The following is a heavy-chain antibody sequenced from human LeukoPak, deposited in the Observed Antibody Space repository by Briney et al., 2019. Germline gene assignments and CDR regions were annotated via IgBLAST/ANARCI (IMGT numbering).Heavy chain of an antibody. Sequence: SETLSLTCTVSGGSISSYYWSWIRQPAGKGLEWIGRIYTSGSTNYNPSLKSRVTMSVDTSKNQFSLKLSSVTAADTAVYYCAREREGGYVWGSYHFPYYFDYWGQGTLVTASS. J-gene: IGHJ4*02. CDR3: AREREGGYVWGSYHFPYYFDY. CDR2: IYTSGST. CDR1: GGSISSYY. V-gene: IGHV4-4*07. D-gene: IGHD3-16*02.